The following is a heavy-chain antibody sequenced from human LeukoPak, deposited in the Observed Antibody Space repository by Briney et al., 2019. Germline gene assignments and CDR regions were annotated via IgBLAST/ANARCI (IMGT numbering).Heavy chain of an antibody. Sequence: ASVKVSCKASGYTFTKFGINWVRQAPGQGLEWMGWIRAYNGNTNYAQKLQGRVTMTTDTSTSTAYMELRSLRSADTAVYYCARGGEAYYDNSGHYEYFQHWGQGTLVTVSS. V-gene: IGHV1-18*01. J-gene: IGHJ1*01. CDR3: ARGGEAYYDNSGHYEYFQH. D-gene: IGHD3-22*01. CDR2: IRAYNGNT. CDR1: GYTFTKFG.